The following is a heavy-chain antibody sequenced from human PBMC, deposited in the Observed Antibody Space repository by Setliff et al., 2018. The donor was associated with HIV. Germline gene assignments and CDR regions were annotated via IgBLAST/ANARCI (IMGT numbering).Heavy chain of an antibody. J-gene: IGHJ4*02. CDR2: IYSRGPT. CDR1: GGSISSHY. Sequence: SETLSLTCTVSGGSISSHYWSWIRRPAGKGLEWIGHIYSRGPTNYNPSLRSRVIISVDTSKNQLSLSLSSVTAADTAVYYCARDDSGYYYDYWGQGKLVTVS. V-gene: IGHV4-4*07. D-gene: IGHD3-22*01. CDR3: ARDDSGYYYDY.